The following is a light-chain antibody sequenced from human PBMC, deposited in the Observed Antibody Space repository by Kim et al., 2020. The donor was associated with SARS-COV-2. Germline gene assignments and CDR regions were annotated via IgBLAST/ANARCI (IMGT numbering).Light chain of an antibody. CDR1: NSDVGGYNY. CDR2: DVS. J-gene: IGLJ1*01. CDR3: SSYTSSSSYV. V-gene: IGLV2-14*03. Sequence: QSITISCTGTNSDVGGYNYVSWYQQHPGKAPKLMIYDVSNRPSGVSNRFSGSKSGNTASLTISGLQAEDEADYYCSSYTSSSSYVFGTGTKVTVL.